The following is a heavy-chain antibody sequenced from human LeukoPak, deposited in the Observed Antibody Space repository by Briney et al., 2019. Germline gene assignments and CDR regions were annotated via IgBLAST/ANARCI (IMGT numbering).Heavy chain of an antibody. V-gene: IGHV3-64D*06. CDR1: GFTFSSYA. D-gene: IGHD3-22*01. CDR3: VKHDSSGYYLPLFDY. Sequence: GGSLRLSCSASGFTFSSYAMHWVRQAPGKGLEYVSAISSNGGSTYYADSVKGRFTISRDNSKNTLYLQMSSLRAEDTAVYYCVKHDSSGYYLPLFDYWGQGTLVTVSS. CDR2: ISSNGGST. J-gene: IGHJ4*02.